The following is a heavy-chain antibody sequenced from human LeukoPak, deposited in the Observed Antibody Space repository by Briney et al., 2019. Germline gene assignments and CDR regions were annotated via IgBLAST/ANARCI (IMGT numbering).Heavy chain of an antibody. CDR2: IYTSGST. V-gene: IGHV4-61*02. D-gene: IGHD5-18*01. CDR1: GGSISSGSYY. J-gene: IGHJ4*02. Sequence: SQTLSLTCTVSGGSISSGSYYWSWIRQPAGKGLEWIGRIYTSGSTNYNPSLKSRVTISVDTSKNQFSLRLSSVTAADTALYYCARDAGYSYGYSFYYFHYWGQGTLVTVSS. CDR3: ARDAGYSYGYSFYYFHY.